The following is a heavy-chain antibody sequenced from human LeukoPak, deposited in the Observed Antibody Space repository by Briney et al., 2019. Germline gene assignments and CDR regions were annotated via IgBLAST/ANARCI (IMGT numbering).Heavy chain of an antibody. CDR2: IIPIFGTA. V-gene: IGHV1-69*13. CDR3: ARARDTATMAHLMIVVGNPVGYGMDV. D-gene: IGHD3-22*01. Sequence: ASVNVSCKASGGTFSSYAISWVRQAPGQGLEWMGGIIPIFGTANYAQKFQGRVTITADESTSTAYMELSSLRSEDTAVYYCARARDTATMAHLMIVVGNPVGYGMDVWGQGTTVTVSS. CDR1: GGTFSSYA. J-gene: IGHJ6*02.